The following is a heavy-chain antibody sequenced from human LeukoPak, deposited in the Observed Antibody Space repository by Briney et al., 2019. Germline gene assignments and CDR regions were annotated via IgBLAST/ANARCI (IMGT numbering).Heavy chain of an antibody. D-gene: IGHD2-2*01. V-gene: IGHV3-48*03. Sequence: GGSLRLSCAASGFTFSSYEMNWVRQAPGKGLEWVSYISSSGSTIYYADSVKGRFTISRDNAKNSLYLQMSSLRAEDTAVYYCARERVYQLLNYYYYYGMDVWGKGTTVTVSS. CDR1: GFTFSSYE. CDR2: ISSSGSTI. CDR3: ARERVYQLLNYYYYYGMDV. J-gene: IGHJ6*04.